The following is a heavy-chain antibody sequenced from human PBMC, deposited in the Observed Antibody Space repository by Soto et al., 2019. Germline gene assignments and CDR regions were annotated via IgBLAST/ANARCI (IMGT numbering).Heavy chain of an antibody. J-gene: IGHJ4*02. CDR1: GGSISSGDYN. CDR2: IYYTGST. CDR3: ARVVLVGATLPYQHDY. V-gene: IGHV4-30-4*01. Sequence: SETLSLTCTVSGGSISSGDYNWSWIRQPPGKGLEWIGYIYYTGSTYYNPSLESRVTISVDTSKKQFSLKLSSVTAADTAMYYCARVVLVGATLPYQHDYWGQGTLVTVSS. D-gene: IGHD2-15*01.